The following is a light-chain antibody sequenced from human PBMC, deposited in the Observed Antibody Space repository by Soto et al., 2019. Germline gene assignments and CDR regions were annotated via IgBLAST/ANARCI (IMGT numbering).Light chain of an antibody. CDR2: SNN. Sequence: QSVLTQPPSASGTPGQRVTISCSGSSSNIGRNTVNWYQQLPGTAPKVLIYSNNQRPSGVPDRLSGSKSGTSASLAISGLRSEDEADYYCAAWDDSLSGLNYVFGTGTKLTVL. CDR1: SSNIGRNT. J-gene: IGLJ1*01. CDR3: AAWDDSLSGLNYV. V-gene: IGLV1-44*01.